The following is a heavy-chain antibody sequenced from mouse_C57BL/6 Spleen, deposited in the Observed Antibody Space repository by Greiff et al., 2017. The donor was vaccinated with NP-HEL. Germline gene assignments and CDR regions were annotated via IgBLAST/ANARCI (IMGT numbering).Heavy chain of an antibody. D-gene: IGHD2-4*01. CDR1: GYTFTDYY. V-gene: IGHV1-76*01. CDR2: IYPGSGNT. J-gene: IGHJ2*01. Sequence: VQLQQSGAELVRPGASVKLSCKASGYTFTDYYINWVKQRPGQGLEWIARIYPGSGNTYYNEKFKGKATLTAEKSSSTAYMQLSSLTSEDSAVYFCARGGKYDYDPVDFDYWGQGTTLTVSS. CDR3: ARGGKYDYDPVDFDY.